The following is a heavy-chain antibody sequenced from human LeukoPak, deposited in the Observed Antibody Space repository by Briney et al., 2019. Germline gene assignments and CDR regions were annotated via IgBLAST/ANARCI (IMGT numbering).Heavy chain of an antibody. Sequence: SGGSLRLSCAASGFTFSGYWMHWVRQAPGKGLVWVSLIKSDGSSAMYADSVKGRFSISRDNAKNTLDLQMNSLRAEDTAVCFCAREVASAAFDYWGQGTPVTVSS. CDR3: AREVASAAFDY. CDR2: IKSDGSSA. J-gene: IGHJ4*02. D-gene: IGHD5-12*01. CDR1: GFTFSGYW. V-gene: IGHV3-74*03.